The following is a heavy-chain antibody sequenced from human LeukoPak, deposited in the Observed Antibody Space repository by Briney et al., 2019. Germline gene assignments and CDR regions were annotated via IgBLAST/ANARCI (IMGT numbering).Heavy chain of an antibody. Sequence: ASVKVSCKASGYTFTSYYMHWVRQAPGQGLEWMGIINPSGGSTSYAQKFQGRVTMTRDTSTNTVYMELSSLRSEDTAVYYCARWGYCSGGSCSSNGAFDIWGQETMVTVSS. V-gene: IGHV1-46*01. CDR3: ARWGYCSGGSCSSNGAFDI. CDR2: INPSGGST. CDR1: GYTFTSYY. J-gene: IGHJ3*02. D-gene: IGHD2-15*01.